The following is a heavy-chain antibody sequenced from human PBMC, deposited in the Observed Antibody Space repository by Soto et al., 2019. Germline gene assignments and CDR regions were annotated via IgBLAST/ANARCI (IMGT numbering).Heavy chain of an antibody. J-gene: IGHJ3*02. D-gene: IGHD1-26*01. Sequence: GASVKVSCKASGYTFTSYGISWVRQAPGQGLEWMGWISAYNGNTNYAQKFQGRVTMTTDTSTSTAYTELRSLRSDDTAVYYCARTVGASYAFDIWGQGTMVTVSS. CDR2: ISAYNGNT. CDR1: GYTFTSYG. CDR3: ARTVGASYAFDI. V-gene: IGHV1-18*01.